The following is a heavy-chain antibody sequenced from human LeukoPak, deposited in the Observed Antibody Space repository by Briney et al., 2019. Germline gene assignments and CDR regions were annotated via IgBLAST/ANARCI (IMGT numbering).Heavy chain of an antibody. CDR2: ISGSTGRT. J-gene: IGHJ4*02. CDR3: APRVVGSAPFDY. Sequence: GGSLRLSCAASGFTFSSYAMSWVRQAPGKGLEWVSAISGSTGRTYYADSVKGRFTISRDNSKNTLYLQMNNLRAEDTAVYYCAPRVVGSAPFDYWGQGTLVTVSS. V-gene: IGHV3-23*01. CDR1: GFTFSSYA. D-gene: IGHD2-15*01.